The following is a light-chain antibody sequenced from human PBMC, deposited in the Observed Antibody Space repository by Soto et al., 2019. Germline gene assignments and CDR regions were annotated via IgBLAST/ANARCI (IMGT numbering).Light chain of an antibody. CDR3: QQRSNWPPEWT. J-gene: IGKJ1*01. V-gene: IGKV3-11*01. Sequence: EIVLTQSPGTLSLSPGGRPTPSCKASQSVSGRYLSWYQQKPGQAPRLLIYDASNRATGIPARFSGSVSGTDFTLTISSLEPEDFAVYYCQQRSNWPPEWTFGQGTKVDIK. CDR2: DAS. CDR1: QSVSGRY.